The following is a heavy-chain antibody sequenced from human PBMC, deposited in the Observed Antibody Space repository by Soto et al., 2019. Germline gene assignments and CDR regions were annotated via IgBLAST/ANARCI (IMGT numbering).Heavy chain of an antibody. CDR1: GYTFTDYY. Sequence: ASVKVSCKASGYTFTDYYMHWVRQAPGQGLEWMGWVNPKSGGTNFAQKFQGWVAMTRDPSINTAYMELSRLRSDDTAMYYCARGYCSGGPCYIGDNWGQGTLVTVSS. J-gene: IGHJ4*02. V-gene: IGHV1-2*04. CDR3: ARGYCSGGPCYIGDN. D-gene: IGHD2-15*01. CDR2: VNPKSGGT.